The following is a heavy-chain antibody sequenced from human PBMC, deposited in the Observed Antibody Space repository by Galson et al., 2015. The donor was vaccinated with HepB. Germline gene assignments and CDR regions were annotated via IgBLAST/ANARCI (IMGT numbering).Heavy chain of an antibody. J-gene: IGHJ6*02. CDR2: IHSSGFYK. V-gene: IGHV3-21*01. CDR3: TRDRRAIQPWSSGPYYYYYGMDV. CDR1: GFRLSSYS. D-gene: IGHD5-18*01. Sequence: SLRLSCAASGFRLSSYSMNWVRQAPGKGLEWVSSIHSSGFYKYYADSVKGRFTISRDNSKNTLYLQMNSLRAEDTAMYYCTRDRRAIQPWSSGPYYYYYGMDVWGQGTTVTVSS.